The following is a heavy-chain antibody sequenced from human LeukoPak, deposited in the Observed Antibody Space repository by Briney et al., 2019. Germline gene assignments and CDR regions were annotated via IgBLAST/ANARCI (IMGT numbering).Heavy chain of an antibody. D-gene: IGHD2-2*01. CDR2: FYNGGDI. V-gene: IGHV3-53*01. Sequence: GGSLRLSCAVSGITVSSNSMSWVRQPPGKGLEWVSTFYNGGDIYYADSVRGRFTISRDNSKDILYLQINSLRAEDTAMYYCARWFCTGSNCYYDYLGQGTLVTVSS. CDR1: GITVSSNS. CDR3: ARWFCTGSNCYYDY. J-gene: IGHJ4*02.